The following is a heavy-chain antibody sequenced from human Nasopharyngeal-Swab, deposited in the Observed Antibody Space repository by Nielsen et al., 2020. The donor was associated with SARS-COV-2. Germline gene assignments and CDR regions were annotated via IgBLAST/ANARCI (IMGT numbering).Heavy chain of an antibody. J-gene: IGHJ4*02. D-gene: IGHD2-2*02. Sequence: GESLISCAASGFTFSSYAMSWVRQAPGKGLEWVSAISGSGGSTYYADSVKGRFTISRDNSKNTLYLQMNSLRAEDTAVYYCAKGYCSSTSCYNVFDYWGQGTLVTVSS. CDR2: ISGSGGST. V-gene: IGHV3-23*01. CDR1: GFTFSSYA. CDR3: AKGYCSSTSCYNVFDY.